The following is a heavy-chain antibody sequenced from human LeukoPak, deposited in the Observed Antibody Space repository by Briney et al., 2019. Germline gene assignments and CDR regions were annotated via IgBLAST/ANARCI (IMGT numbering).Heavy chain of an antibody. J-gene: IGHJ4*02. D-gene: IGHD3-16*01. CDR3: AKGGGGVLAS. CDR1: GFTFSTSS. V-gene: IGHV3-23*01. CDR2: ISGSGGST. Sequence: GGSLTLSCAASGFTFSTSSMSWVRQAPGKGLAWVSSISGSGGSTYYADSVKGRFTISRDNSRNTLFLQMNSLKADDTAVYYCAKGGGGVLASWGQGTLVTVSS.